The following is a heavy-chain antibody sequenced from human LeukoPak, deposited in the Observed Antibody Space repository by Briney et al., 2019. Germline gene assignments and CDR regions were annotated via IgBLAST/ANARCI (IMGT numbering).Heavy chain of an antibody. CDR1: GGSLSSGGYY. V-gene: IGHV4-30-2*01. J-gene: IGHJ4*02. CDR3: ASTDLGGYCSSTSCSTFDY. Sequence: SETLSLTCTVSGGSLSSGGYYWSWIRQPPGKGLEWIGYIYHSGSTYYNPSLKSRVTISVDRSKNQFSLKLSSVTAADTAVYYCASTDLGGYCSSTSCSTFDYWGQGTLVTVSS. CDR2: IYHSGST. D-gene: IGHD2-2*01.